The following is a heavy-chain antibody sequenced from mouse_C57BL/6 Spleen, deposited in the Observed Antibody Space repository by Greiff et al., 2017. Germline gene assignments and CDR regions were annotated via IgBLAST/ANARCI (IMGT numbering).Heavy chain of an antibody. CDR3: ARRLTGTYFDY. CDR2: IFPRSGNT. CDR1: GYTFTSYG. J-gene: IGHJ2*01. V-gene: IGHV1-81*01. D-gene: IGHD4-1*01. Sequence: VKLVESGAELARPGASVKLSCKASGYTFTSYGISWVKQRTGQGLAWIGEIFPRSGNTYYNDTFTGKATLTADKSSSTAYMELRSLTSADSAVYFCARRLTGTYFDYWGQGTTLTVSS.